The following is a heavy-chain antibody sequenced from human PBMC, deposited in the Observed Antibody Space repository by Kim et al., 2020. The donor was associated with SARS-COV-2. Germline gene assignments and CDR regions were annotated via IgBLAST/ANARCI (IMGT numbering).Heavy chain of an antibody. V-gene: IGHV3-48*03. CDR2: ISTSGTTI. D-gene: IGHD2-2*01. CDR3: ARGLYCSSTKCFFVLDV. J-gene: IGHJ6*01. Sequence: GGSLRLSCAASGFIFSTYEINWVRQAPGKGLEWISYISTSGTTIYSADSVKGRFTVSRDNARNSVYLQLNSLRDEDTAVYYCARGLYCSSTKCFFVLDV. CDR1: GFIFSTYE.